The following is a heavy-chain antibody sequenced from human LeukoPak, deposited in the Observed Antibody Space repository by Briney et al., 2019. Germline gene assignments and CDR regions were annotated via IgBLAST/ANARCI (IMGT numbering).Heavy chain of an antibody. CDR2: INPNGGVT. D-gene: IGHD2-8*01. V-gene: IGHV1-2*02. J-gene: IGHJ4*02. Sequence: GASVKVSCKTSGYTFSGYNLHWVRQSPGQGLEWMGWINPNGGVTNYEQKFQGRVTLTSDTSISTVYMELTRLRSDDTAVYYCARMSTYYHTNGVWSWGLKGYDAPRGFDYWGQGTLVTVSS. CDR3: ARMSTYYHTNGVWSWGLKGYDAPRGFDY. CDR1: GYTFSGYN.